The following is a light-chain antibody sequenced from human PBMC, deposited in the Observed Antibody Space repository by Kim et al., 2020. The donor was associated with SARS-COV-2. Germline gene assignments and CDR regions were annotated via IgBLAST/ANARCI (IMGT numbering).Light chain of an antibody. V-gene: IGKV1-39*01. J-gene: IGKJ1*01. CDR3: QQGYSTPLT. Sequence: DIQMTQSPSSLSASVGDRVTITCRASQSISSYLNWYQQKPGKAPKLLIYAASSLQSGVPSRFSGSGSGTDFTLTISSLQPEDFATYCRQQGYSTPLTFGQGTKVDIK. CDR2: AAS. CDR1: QSISSY.